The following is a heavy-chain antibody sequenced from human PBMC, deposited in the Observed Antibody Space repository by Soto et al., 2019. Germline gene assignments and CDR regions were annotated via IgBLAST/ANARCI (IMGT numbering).Heavy chain of an antibody. J-gene: IGHJ3*02. V-gene: IGHV5-10-1*01. CDR2: IDPNDSFI. Sequence: GESLKISCQGSGYRFTGFWLNWVRQRPGKGLEWVGRIDPNDSFINYSPPFEGHVTISADKSISTAYLQWTRLQAADTAIYYCARPASGGSRDAFDIWGQGTMGTVS. CDR3: ARPASGGSRDAFDI. D-gene: IGHD2-15*01. CDR1: GYRFTGFW.